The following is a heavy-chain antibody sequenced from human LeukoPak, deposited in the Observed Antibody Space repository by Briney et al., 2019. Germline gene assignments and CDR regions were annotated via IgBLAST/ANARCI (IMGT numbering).Heavy chain of an antibody. Sequence: PGGPLRLSCAASGFTFSNYALSWVRQAPGKGLEWVSLISGSGGQKDYADSVKGRFTISRDSSGNTLNLQMDSLKAEDTAVYYCAKHVWTSVWFFDYWGQGTLVTVSS. CDR3: AKHVWTSVWFFDY. V-gene: IGHV3-23*01. J-gene: IGHJ4*02. CDR2: ISGSGGQK. CDR1: GFTFSNYA. D-gene: IGHD6-19*01.